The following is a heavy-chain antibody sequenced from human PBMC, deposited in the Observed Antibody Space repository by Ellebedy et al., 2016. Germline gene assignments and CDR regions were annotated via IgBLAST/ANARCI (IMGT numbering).Heavy chain of an antibody. J-gene: IGHJ6*03. CDR3: AGRSPFGHFDSSGYYSPIYYMDV. D-gene: IGHD3-22*01. CDR1: GFSFSSSW. V-gene: IGHV3-74*01. Sequence: GESLKISCAASGFSFSSSWMHWVRQVPGKGLVWVSHIDTDGSTTNYADSVKGRFTISRDNARNTLFLQMDSLRAEDTAVYYCAGRSPFGHFDSSGYYSPIYYMDVWGKGTTVTVSS. CDR2: IDTDGSTT.